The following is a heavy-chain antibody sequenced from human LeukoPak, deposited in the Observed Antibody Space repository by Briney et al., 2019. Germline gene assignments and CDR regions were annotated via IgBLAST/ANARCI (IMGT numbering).Heavy chain of an antibody. CDR2: INPNSGGT. V-gene: IGHV1-2*02. CDR1: GYTFIDYY. D-gene: IGHD3-10*01. J-gene: IGHJ4*02. Sequence: GASVKVSCKASGYTFIDYYMHWVRQAPGHGLEWLGWINPNSGGTHYVQEFQGRVTMTRDTSISTAHMELDGLRYDDTAVYYCTRGGDDEGPNYFDYWGQGTLVTVSS. CDR3: TRGGDDEGPNYFDY.